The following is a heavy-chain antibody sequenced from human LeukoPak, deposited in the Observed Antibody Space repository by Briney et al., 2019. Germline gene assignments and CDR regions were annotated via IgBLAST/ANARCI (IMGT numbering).Heavy chain of an antibody. V-gene: IGHV3-30*04. J-gene: IGHJ5*02. CDR2: ISYDGSNK. D-gene: IGHD4-17*01. CDR3: ARDGPVTSSGLIGWFDP. CDR1: GFTFSNYA. Sequence: GGSLRLSCAASGFTFSNYAMHWVRQAPGKGLEWVAVISYDGSNKYYADSVKGRFTISRDNSKNTLYLQMNSLRAEDTAVYYCARDGPVTSSGLIGWFDPWGQGTLVTVSS.